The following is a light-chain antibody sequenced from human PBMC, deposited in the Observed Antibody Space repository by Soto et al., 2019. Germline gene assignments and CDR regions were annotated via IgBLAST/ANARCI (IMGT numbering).Light chain of an antibody. Sequence: QSVLTQPPSASGSPGQSVTISRTGTSSDVGAYKYVSWYQQYPGKAPKLMIYEVTKRPSGVPDRFSGSKSVNTASLTVSGLQAEDEADYYCTSYVGNDIWVFGGATKLTVL. CDR2: EVT. CDR1: SSDVGAYKY. J-gene: IGLJ3*02. V-gene: IGLV2-8*01. CDR3: TSYVGNDIWV.